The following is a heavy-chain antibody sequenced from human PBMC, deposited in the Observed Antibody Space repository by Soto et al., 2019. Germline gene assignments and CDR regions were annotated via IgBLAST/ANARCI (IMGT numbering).Heavy chain of an antibody. D-gene: IGHD3-10*01. CDR3: AKKCPYDSGTYLYHFDY. V-gene: IGHV3-23*01. CDR1: GFTFNNYA. Sequence: EVQLLESGGGLVQPGGSLRLSCAASGFTFNNYAMSWVRRAPGKGLEWVSTVGWSGSSTYYADSVKGRFTISRDNSKNTLYLQMSSLRAEDTAVYYCAKKCPYDSGTYLYHFDYWGQGTLVIVSS. CDR2: VGWSGSST. J-gene: IGHJ4*02.